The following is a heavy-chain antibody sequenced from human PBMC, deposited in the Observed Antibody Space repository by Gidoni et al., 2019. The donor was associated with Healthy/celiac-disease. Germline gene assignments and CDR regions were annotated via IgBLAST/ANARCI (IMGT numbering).Heavy chain of an antibody. D-gene: IGHD4-17*01. CDR1: GYTFTSYY. CDR2: INPSGGST. V-gene: IGHV1-46*01. CDR3: ARGRRTVDPSDAFDI. J-gene: IGHJ3*02. Sequence: QVQLVQSGAEVKKPGSSVKVSCKASGYTFTSYYMHWVRQAPGQGLEWMGIINPSGGSTSYAQKFQGRVTMTRDTSTSTVYMELSSLRSEDTAVYYCARGRRTVDPSDAFDIWGQGTMVTVSS.